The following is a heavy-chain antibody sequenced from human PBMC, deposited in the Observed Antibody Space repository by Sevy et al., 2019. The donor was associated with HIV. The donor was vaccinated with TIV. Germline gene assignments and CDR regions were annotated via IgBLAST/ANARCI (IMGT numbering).Heavy chain of an antibody. J-gene: IGHJ6*02. V-gene: IGHV3-33*01. CDR1: GFTFSSYG. CDR2: ICYDGSNK. Sequence: GGSLRLSCAASGFTFSSYGMHWVRQAPGKGLEWVAVICYDGSNKYYADSVKGRFTISRDNSKNTLYLQMNSLRVEETAVYYAARPVGRFTTFGVGTLYYYYGMDVWGQGTTVTVSS. CDR3: ARPVGRFTTFGVGTLYYYYGMDV. D-gene: IGHD3-3*01.